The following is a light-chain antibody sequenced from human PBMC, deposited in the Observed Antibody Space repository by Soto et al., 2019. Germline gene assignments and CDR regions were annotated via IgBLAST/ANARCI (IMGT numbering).Light chain of an antibody. CDR3: MQALQSLT. V-gene: IGKV2-28*01. CDR1: QSLLYNNTYNY. Sequence: PGEPASISCRSSQSLLYNNTYNYLDWYVQKPGQSPQLLIYFGSNRAPGVPDRFSGSGSGTDFTLKINRVEAEDVGTYYCMQALQSLTFGQGTRLEIK. CDR2: FGS. J-gene: IGKJ5*01.